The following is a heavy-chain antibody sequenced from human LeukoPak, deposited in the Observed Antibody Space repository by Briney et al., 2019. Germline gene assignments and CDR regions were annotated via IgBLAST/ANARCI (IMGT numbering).Heavy chain of an antibody. J-gene: IGHJ5*02. CDR3: ARASYRFLEWLLDTNWFDP. CDR1: GGSISSYY. D-gene: IGHD3-3*01. CDR2: IYYSGST. Sequence: SETLSLTCTVSGGSISSYYWSWIRQPPGKGLEWIGYIYYSGSTNYNPSLKSRVTISVDTSKNQFSLKLSSVTAADTAVYYCARASYRFLEWLLDTNWFDPWGQGTLVTVSS. V-gene: IGHV4-59*12.